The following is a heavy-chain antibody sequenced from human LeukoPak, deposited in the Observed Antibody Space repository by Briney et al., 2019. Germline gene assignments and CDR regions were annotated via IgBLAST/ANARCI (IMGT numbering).Heavy chain of an antibody. CDR2: INHNGNVN. CDR3: ARGGGLDV. D-gene: IGHD3-16*01. Sequence: GVSLRLSCAASGFTFSGYWMSWVRQAPGKGLEWVASINHNGNVNYYVDSVKGRFTISRDNAKNSLYLQMSNLRAEDTAVYFCARGGGLDVWGQGATVTVSS. V-gene: IGHV3-7*03. J-gene: IGHJ6*02. CDR1: GFTFSGYW.